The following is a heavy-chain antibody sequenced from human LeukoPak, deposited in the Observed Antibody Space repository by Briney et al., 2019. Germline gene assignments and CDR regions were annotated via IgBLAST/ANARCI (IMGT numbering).Heavy chain of an antibody. J-gene: IGHJ3*02. Sequence: PSETLSLTCTVSGGSISSYYWSWIRQPPGKGLEWIGYIYYSGSTNYNPSLKSRVTISVDTSKNQFSLKLSSVTAADTAVYYCAGLRYCSSTSCPANAFDIWGQGTMVIVSS. CDR1: GGSISSYY. CDR3: AGLRYCSSTSCPANAFDI. CDR2: IYYSGST. D-gene: IGHD2-2*01. V-gene: IGHV4-59*01.